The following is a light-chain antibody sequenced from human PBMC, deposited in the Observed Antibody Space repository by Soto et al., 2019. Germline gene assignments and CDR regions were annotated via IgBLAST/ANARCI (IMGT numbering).Light chain of an antibody. V-gene: IGLV2-23*01. CDR3: CSYAGSSPLYV. J-gene: IGLJ1*01. Sequence: QSVLTQPASVSGSPGQSITISCTASSSHIGSSNLVSWYQHHSGKAPKLIMYEGNKRPSGVSNRFSGSKSGKTASLTISGLQAEDEGTYYCCSYAGSSPLYVFGTGTKVTVL. CDR2: EGN. CDR1: SSHIGSSNL.